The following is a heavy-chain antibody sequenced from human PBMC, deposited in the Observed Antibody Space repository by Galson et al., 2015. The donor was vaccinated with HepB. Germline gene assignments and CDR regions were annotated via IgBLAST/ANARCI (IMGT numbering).Heavy chain of an antibody. Sequence: SLRLSCAASGFTFSSYAMSWVRQAPGKGLEWVSAISGSGGSTYYADSVKGRFTISRDNSKNTLYLQMNSLRAEDTAVYYCAKDRGPAVAGTSHPNYWGQGTLVTVSS. V-gene: IGHV3-23*01. CDR3: AKDRGPAVAGTSHPNY. D-gene: IGHD6-19*01. CDR2: ISGSGGST. CDR1: GFTFSSYA. J-gene: IGHJ4*02.